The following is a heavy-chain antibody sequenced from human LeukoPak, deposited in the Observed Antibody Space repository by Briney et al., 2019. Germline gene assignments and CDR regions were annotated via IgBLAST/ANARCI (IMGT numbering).Heavy chain of an antibody. V-gene: IGHV3-11*01. CDR2: ISSSGSTI. J-gene: IGHJ6*03. D-gene: IGHD6-6*01. CDR3: ARAARPYYYYYYMDV. CDR1: GFTFSDYY. Sequence: GGSLRLSCAASGFTFSDYYMSWIRQAPGKGLEWVSYISSSGSTIYYADSVKGRFTISRDNAKNSLYLQMNSLRAEDMAVYYCARAARPYYYYYYMDVWGKGTTVTVSS.